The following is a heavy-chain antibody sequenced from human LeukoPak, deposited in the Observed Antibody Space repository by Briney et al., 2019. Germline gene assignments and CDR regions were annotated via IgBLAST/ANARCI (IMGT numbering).Heavy chain of an antibody. CDR1: EITFSTYA. CDR3: ARDLSGFMVFDY. J-gene: IGHJ4*02. V-gene: IGHV3-23*01. D-gene: IGHD3-10*01. CDR2: ISGNGAHT. Sequence: GGSLRLSCVTSEITFSTYAMSWVRQAPGKGLEWVSSISGNGAHTYYADSVRGRFTISRDNSKNTLYLQMNSLRAEDTAVYYCARDLSGFMVFDYWGQGTLVTVSS.